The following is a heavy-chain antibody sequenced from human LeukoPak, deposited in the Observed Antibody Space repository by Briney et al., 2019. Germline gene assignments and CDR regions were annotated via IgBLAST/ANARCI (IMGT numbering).Heavy chain of an antibody. CDR3: ANAAGYYGVDV. D-gene: IGHD6-25*01. V-gene: IGHV4-34*01. CDR1: GGSFSGFS. Sequence: NPSETLSLTCAVYGGSFSGFSWSWIRRPPGKGLEWIGEINHGGSTNYNPSLKSRVSISVDTSKNQFSLKLNSVTAADTAVYYCANAAGYYGVDVWGQGTTVTVSS. CDR2: INHGGST. J-gene: IGHJ6*02.